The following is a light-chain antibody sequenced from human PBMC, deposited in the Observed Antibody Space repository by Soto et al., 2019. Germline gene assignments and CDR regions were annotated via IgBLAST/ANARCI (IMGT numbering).Light chain of an antibody. Sequence: QPVLTQPASVSGSPGQSITISCTGTTSDVGRYNYVSWYQQHPGKAPKLIIFGVTNRPSGVSSRFSASKSGSTASLTISGLQADDEADYYCTSYTGANTVLFGGGTKLTVL. V-gene: IGLV2-14*01. CDR2: GVT. J-gene: IGLJ2*01. CDR1: TSDVGRYNY. CDR3: TSYTGANTVL.